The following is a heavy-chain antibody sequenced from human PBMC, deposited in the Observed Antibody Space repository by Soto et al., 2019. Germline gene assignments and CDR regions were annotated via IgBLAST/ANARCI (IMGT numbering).Heavy chain of an antibody. D-gene: IGHD6-25*01. CDR1: GFTFSSYG. V-gene: IGHV3-30*18. J-gene: IGHJ6*02. CDR3: AKESGIAAYGMDV. CDR2: ISYDGSNK. Sequence: QVQLVESGGGVVQPGRSLRLSCAASGFTFSSYGMHWVRQAPGKGLGWVAVISYDGSNKYYADSVKGRFTIARDNSKNTLYLQMNSLRAEDTAVYYCAKESGIAAYGMDVWGQGTTVTVSS.